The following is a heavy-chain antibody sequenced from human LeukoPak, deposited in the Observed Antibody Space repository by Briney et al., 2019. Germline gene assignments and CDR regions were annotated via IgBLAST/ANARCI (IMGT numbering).Heavy chain of an antibody. CDR3: AKPLTTVTIDAFDI. CDR1: GFTFSSCA. CDR2: ISGSGAGT. Sequence: PGGSLRLSCAASGFTFSSCAMSWVRQAPGKGLDWVSTISGSGAGTYYADSVKGRFTISRDNSKNTLYLQMNSLRDEDTAVYYCAKPLTTVTIDAFDIWGQGTMVTVSS. J-gene: IGHJ3*02. D-gene: IGHD4-17*01. V-gene: IGHV3-23*01.